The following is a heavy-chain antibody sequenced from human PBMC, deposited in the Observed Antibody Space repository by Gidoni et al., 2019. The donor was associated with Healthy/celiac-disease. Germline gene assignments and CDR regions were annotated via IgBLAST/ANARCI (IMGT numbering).Heavy chain of an antibody. D-gene: IGHD4-17*01. CDR3: AKDPYDYGDYLRDY. Sequence: EVKLLESGGGVVQPGGSLRLSCAASGFTVSSYAMSWVRQAPGKGLEWVSAISGSGGSTSYADSVKGRFTISRDNSKNTLYLQMNSLRAEDTAVYYCAKDPYDYGDYLRDYWGQGTLVTVSS. CDR1: GFTVSSYA. J-gene: IGHJ4*02. V-gene: IGHV3-23*01. CDR2: ISGSGGST.